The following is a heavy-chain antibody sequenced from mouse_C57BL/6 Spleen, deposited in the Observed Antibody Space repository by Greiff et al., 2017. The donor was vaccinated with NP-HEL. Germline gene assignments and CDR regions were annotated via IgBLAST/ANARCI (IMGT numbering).Heavy chain of an antibody. J-gene: IGHJ2*01. CDR2: IDPSDSYT. D-gene: IGHD1-1*01. CDR1: GYTFTSYW. Sequence: QVQLQQPGAELVRPGTSVKLSCKASGYTFTSYWMHWVKQRPGQGLEWIGVIDPSDSYTNYNQKFKGKATLTVDTSSSTAYMQLSSLTSEDSAVYYCARRDIGTAVVATDYWGKGTTLTVSS. V-gene: IGHV1-59*01. CDR3: ARRDIGTAVVATDY.